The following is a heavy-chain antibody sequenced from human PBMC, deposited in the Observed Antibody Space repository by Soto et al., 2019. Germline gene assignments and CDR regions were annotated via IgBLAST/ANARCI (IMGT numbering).Heavy chain of an antibody. CDR1: GYSFTSNW. V-gene: IGHV5-51*01. CDR3: ARHQRDDASRKIDC. D-gene: IGHD3-16*01. J-gene: IGHJ4*02. Sequence: EVQLVQSGTEVKKPGESLKISCQGSGYSFTSNWIGWVRQMPGKGLEWMGIINPADSDIKYSPSFQGQVTISADKSIGTDYLQWSSLKASDTAMYYCARHQRDDASRKIDCWGQGTLVTVSS. CDR2: INPADSDI.